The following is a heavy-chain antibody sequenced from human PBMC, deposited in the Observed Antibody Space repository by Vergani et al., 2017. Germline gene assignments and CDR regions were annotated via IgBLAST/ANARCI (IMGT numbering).Heavy chain of an antibody. CDR3: ARDSRTTYYDILTGSRPYYYYGMDV. J-gene: IGHJ6*02. Sequence: QVQLVQSGSELKKPGASVKVSCKASGYTFTSYAMNWVRQAPGQGLEWMGWINTNTGNPTYAQGFTGRFVFSLATSVSTAYLQISSLKAEDTAVYYCARDSRTTYYDILTGSRPYYYYGMDVWGQGTTVTVSS. CDR2: INTNTGNP. V-gene: IGHV7-4-1*02. D-gene: IGHD3-9*01. CDR1: GYTFTSYA.